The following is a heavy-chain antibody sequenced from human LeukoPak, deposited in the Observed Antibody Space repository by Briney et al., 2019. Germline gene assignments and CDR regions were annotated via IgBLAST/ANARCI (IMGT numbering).Heavy chain of an antibody. CDR3: ARDNGEWRLNWFDH. CDR1: GFNFSTYV. Sequence: PGGSLRLPCAASGFNFSTYVMHWVRQAPGKGLDWVALIWDDGNNKYYADSVKGRFIISRDNSKNTLYLQMNSLRAEDTAVYYCARDNGEWRLNWFDHWGQGTLVTVSS. CDR2: IWDDGNNK. V-gene: IGHV3-33*01. J-gene: IGHJ5*02. D-gene: IGHD2-8*01.